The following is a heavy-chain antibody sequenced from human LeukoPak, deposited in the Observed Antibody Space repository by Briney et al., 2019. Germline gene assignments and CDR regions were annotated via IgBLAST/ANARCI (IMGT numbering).Heavy chain of an antibody. CDR1: GGSISSYY. CDR2: IYYSGST. CDR3: ARAKRGYSGYELDY. V-gene: IGHV4-59*01. D-gene: IGHD5-12*01. J-gene: IGHJ4*02. Sequence: PSETLSLTCTVSGGSISSYYWSWIRQPPGKGLEWIRYIYYSGSTNYNPSLKSRVTISVDTSKNQFSLKLSSVTAADTAVYYCARAKRGYSGYELDYWGQGTLVTVSS.